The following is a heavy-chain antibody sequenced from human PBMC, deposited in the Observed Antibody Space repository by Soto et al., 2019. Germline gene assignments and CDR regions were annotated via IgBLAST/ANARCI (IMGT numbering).Heavy chain of an antibody. V-gene: IGHV4-59*08. CDR3: ARHPRRAHYFDY. J-gene: IGHJ4*02. CDR1: GGSISSYY. Sequence: SETLSLTCTVSGGSISSYYWSWIRQPPGQGLEWIGYIYYSGSTNYNPSLKSRVTISVDTSKNQFSLKLSSVTAAVTAVYYCARHPRRAHYFDYWGQGTLVTVSS. CDR2: IYYSGST.